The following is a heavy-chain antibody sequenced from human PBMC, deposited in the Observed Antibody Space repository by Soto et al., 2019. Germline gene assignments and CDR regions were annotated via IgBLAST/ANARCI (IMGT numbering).Heavy chain of an antibody. J-gene: IGHJ4*02. V-gene: IGHV3-30*03. D-gene: IGHD6-19*01. Sequence: VQLVESGGGVVQPGRSLRLSCAASGFTFSDYAMHWVRQAPGKGLEWVAVVSHDGRNTHYADSVKGRFTISRGSSKNTVSLEMTSLRAEDTAVYYCARGGRQWLVPSDFNYWGQGALVSVSS. CDR3: ARGGRQWLVPSDFNY. CDR1: GFTFSDYA. CDR2: VSHDGRNT.